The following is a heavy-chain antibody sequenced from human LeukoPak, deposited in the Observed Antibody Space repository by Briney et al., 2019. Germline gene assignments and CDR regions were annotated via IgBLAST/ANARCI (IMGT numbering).Heavy chain of an antibody. Sequence: PGGSLRLSCAASGFTFSSYGMHWVRQAPGKGLEWVAAIWYDGSIQYYADSVKGRFTISRDNSKNTLYLQMDSLRAEDTAVYYCARAGYCSGGSCYGSDYWGQGTPVSVSS. D-gene: IGHD2-15*01. CDR1: GFTFSSYG. CDR3: ARAGYCSGGSCYGSDY. CDR2: IWYDGSIQ. V-gene: IGHV3-33*01. J-gene: IGHJ4*02.